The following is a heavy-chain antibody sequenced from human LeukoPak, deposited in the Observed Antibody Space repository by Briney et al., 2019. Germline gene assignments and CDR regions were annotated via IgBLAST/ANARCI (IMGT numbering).Heavy chain of an antibody. CDR3: ARDQYYYDSSAPPLY. J-gene: IGHJ4*02. CDR1: GFIFSDYY. V-gene: IGHV3-11*01. Sequence: GGSLRLSCAASGFIFSDYYMSWIRQAPGKGLEWVSYISSSGNTKYYADSVKGRFTISRDNAKNSLYLQMNSLRAEDTAVYYCARDQYYYDSSAPPLYWGQGTLVTVSS. D-gene: IGHD3-22*01. CDR2: ISSSGNTK.